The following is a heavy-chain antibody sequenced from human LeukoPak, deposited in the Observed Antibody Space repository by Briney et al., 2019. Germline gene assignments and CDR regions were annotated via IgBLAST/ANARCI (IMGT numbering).Heavy chain of an antibody. CDR1: GYTFTGYY. CDR2: INPNSGGT. D-gene: IGHD5-12*01. Sequence: ASVKVSCKASGYTFTGYYMHWVRQAPGQGLEWMGRINPNSGGTNYAQKFEGRVTMTRDTSISTAYMELSRLRSDDTAVYYCARGWRVATTPDYWGQGTLVTVSS. CDR3: ARGWRVATTPDY. V-gene: IGHV1-2*06. J-gene: IGHJ4*02.